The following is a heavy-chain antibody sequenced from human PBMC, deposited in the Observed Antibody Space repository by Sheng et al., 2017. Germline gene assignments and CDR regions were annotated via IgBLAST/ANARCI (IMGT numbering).Heavy chain of an antibody. CDR3: ARGHYYAMDV. V-gene: IGHV3-74*01. CDR1: EFIFSGFW. CDR2: IDYDGCDT. Sequence: EVQLVESGGGLLQPGESLRLSCAASEFIFSGFWMHWVRQAPGKGLVWVSRIDYDGCDTTYADSVKGRFTISRDNAKNTLYLQMNSLRAEDTAVYYCARGHYYAMDVWGQGTTVTVSS. J-gene: IGHJ6*02.